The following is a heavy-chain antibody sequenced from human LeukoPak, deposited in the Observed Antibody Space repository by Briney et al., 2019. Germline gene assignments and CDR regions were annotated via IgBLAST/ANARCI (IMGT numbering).Heavy chain of an antibody. J-gene: IGHJ4*02. D-gene: IGHD7-27*01. CDR2: IDQDGGEK. Sequence: GGSLRLSCTASGFSFSNAWMSWVRQAPGKGLEWVANIDQDGGEKYYVDSVKGRFTIFRDNSKNSLFLQMNSLSPEDTAVYYCGKTGDYFDFCYWGLGALVTVSS. V-gene: IGHV3-7*01. CDR1: GFSFSNAW. CDR3: GKTGDYFDFCY.